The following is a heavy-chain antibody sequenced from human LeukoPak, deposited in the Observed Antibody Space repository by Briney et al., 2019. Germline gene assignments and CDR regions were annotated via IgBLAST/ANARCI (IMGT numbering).Heavy chain of an antibody. CDR2: ISYDGSNK. V-gene: IGHV3-30-3*01. D-gene: IGHD3-22*01. J-gene: IGHJ4*02. CDR3: ATSRDSSGYFFVNYFDN. CDR1: GFTFSSYA. Sequence: GGSLRLSCAASGFTFSSYAMHWVRQAPGKGLEWVAVISYDGSNKYYADSVKGRFTISRDNSKNTLYLQMNSLRAEDTAIYYCATSRDSSGYFFVNYFDNWGQGTLVTVSP.